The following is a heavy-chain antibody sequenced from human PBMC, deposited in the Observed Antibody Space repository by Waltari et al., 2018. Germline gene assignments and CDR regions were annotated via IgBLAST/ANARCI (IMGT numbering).Heavy chain of an antibody. CDR1: AGTFSSYA. CDR2: IIPIFGTA. J-gene: IGHJ3*02. V-gene: IGHV1-69*01. Sequence: QVQLVQSGAEVKKPGSSVKVSCKASAGTFSSYAISWVRQAPGKGLEWMGGIIPIFGTANYAQKFQGRVTITADESTSTAYMELSSLRSEDTAVYYCARGGSARWLQLSDAFDIWGQGTMVTVSS. D-gene: IGHD5-12*01. CDR3: ARGGSARWLQLSDAFDI.